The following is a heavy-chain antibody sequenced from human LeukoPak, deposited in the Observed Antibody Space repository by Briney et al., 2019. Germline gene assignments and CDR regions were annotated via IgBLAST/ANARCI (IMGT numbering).Heavy chain of an antibody. D-gene: IGHD2-15*01. CDR3: ARPIDHCSGGSCYFDY. V-gene: IGHV1-46*01. CDR2: INPSGGST. CDR1: GYTFTSYY. J-gene: IGHJ4*02. Sequence: ASVKVSCKASGYTFTSYYMHWVRQAPGQGLEWMGIINPSGGSTSYAQKFQGRVTMTRDTSTSTVHMELSSLRSEDTAVYYCARPIDHCSGGSCYFDYWGQGTLVTVSS.